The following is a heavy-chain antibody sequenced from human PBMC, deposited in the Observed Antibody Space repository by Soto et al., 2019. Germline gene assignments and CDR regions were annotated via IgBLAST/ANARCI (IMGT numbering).Heavy chain of an antibody. CDR2: ISGSGGST. V-gene: IGHV3-23*01. D-gene: IGHD3-22*01. Sequence: GGSFRLSCSASVFTFSSYAMSWVRQAPGKGLEWVSAISGSGGSTYYADSVKGRFTISRDNSKNTLYLQMNSLRAEDTAVYYCAKNVQRVGDSSGYFAGDSWGQGQMVTV. CDR3: AKNVQRVGDSSGYFAGDS. CDR1: VFTFSSYA. J-gene: IGHJ3*02.